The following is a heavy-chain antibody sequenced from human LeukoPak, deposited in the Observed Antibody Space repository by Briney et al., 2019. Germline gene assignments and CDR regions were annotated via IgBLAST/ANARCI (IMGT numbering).Heavy chain of an antibody. CDR1: GFTFDEYA. D-gene: IGHD2-15*01. Sequence: GGSLRLSCAASGFTFDEYAMHWVRQAPGKGLEWVSGISYSSATIGYVDSVKGRFIISRDNAKNSLYLQMNSLRAEDTALYFCAKDRGGGSQLGDAFDVWGQGTMVSVSS. J-gene: IGHJ3*01. CDR2: ISYSSATI. V-gene: IGHV3-9*01. CDR3: AKDRGGGSQLGDAFDV.